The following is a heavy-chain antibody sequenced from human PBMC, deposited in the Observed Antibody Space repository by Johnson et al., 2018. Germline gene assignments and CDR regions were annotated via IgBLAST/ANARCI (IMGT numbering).Heavy chain of an antibody. CDR3: AKVGVVVVPAARMDV. CDR1: GFTFSSYW. D-gene: IGHD2-2*01. J-gene: IGHJ6*04. V-gene: IGHV3-74*02. Sequence: VQLVESGGGLVQPGGSLRLSCAASGFTFSSYWMHWVRQAPGKGLVWVSRISNDGSTTNYADSVKGWFTISRDNSKNTLYMQMNSLRAEDTAVYYCAKVGVVVVPAARMDVWGKGTTVTVSS. CDR2: ISNDGSTT.